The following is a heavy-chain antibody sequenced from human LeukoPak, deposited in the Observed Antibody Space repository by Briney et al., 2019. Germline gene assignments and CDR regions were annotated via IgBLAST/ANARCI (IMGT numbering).Heavy chain of an antibody. D-gene: IGHD3-22*01. J-gene: IGHJ4*02. CDR2: INPNSGGT. CDR1: GYTFTGYY. V-gene: IGHV1-2*02. CDR3: ARGCYYDSSGYYSDY. Sequence: GASVKVSCKASGYTFTGYYMHWVRQAPGQGLEWMGWINPNSGGTNYAQKFQGRVTMTRDTSISTAYMELSRLRSDDTAVYYCARGCYYDSSGYYSDYWGQGTLVTVSS.